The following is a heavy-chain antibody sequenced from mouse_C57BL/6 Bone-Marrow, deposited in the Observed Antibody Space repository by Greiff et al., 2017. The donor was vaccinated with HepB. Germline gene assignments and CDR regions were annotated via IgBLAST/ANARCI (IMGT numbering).Heavy chain of an antibody. Sequence: LVESGPELVKPGASVKLSCKASGYTFKSYDINWVKQRPGQGLEWIGWIYPRDGSTKYNEKVKGKATLTVDTSSSTAYMALHSLTSEDSAVYCCARWNSSYGNSAWFAYWGQGTLVTVSA. D-gene: IGHD2-1*01. V-gene: IGHV1-85*01. J-gene: IGHJ3*01. CDR1: GYTFKSYD. CDR2: IYPRDGST. CDR3: ARWNSSYGNSAWFAY.